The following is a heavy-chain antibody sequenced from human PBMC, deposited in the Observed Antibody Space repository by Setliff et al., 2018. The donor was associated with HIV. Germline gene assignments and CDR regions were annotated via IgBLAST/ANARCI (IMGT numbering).Heavy chain of an antibody. Sequence: ASVKVSCKASGYTFTSYGISWVRQAPGQGLEWMGWISAYKGKTNYAQKFQGRVTITADGSTSTAYMEVSRLRSEDTAVYYCARGGTNGAPGYYYMDVWGKGTTVTVSS. J-gene: IGHJ6*03. D-gene: IGHD2-8*01. CDR1: GYTFTSYG. CDR3: ARGGTNGAPGYYYMDV. CDR2: ISAYKGKT. V-gene: IGHV1-18*01.